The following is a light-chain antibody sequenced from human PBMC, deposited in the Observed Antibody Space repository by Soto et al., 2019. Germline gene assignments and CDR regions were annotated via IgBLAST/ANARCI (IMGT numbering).Light chain of an antibody. J-gene: IGKJ1*01. CDR1: QSISSW. Sequence: GDRVTITCRASQSISSWLAWYQQKPGKAPKLLIYDASSLQSGVPSRFSGSGSGTEFTLTISSLQPDDFATYYCQQFHSYPWTFGQGTKVEIK. CDR2: DAS. CDR3: QQFHSYPWT. V-gene: IGKV1-5*01.